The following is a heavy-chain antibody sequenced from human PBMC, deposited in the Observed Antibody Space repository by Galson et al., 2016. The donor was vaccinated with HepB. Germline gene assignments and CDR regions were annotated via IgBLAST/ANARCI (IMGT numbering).Heavy chain of an antibody. CDR2: ISSGTNYI. CDR1: GFAFTTYS. D-gene: IGHD5-24*01. Sequence: SLRLSCAASGFAFTTYSMNWVRQAPGKGLEWVASISSGTNYIYYAASVKGRFTISRDNARKSLSLQMSSLRADDTATYYCTRGWQAEWLQSPTVLDYWGPGTVVTVSS. V-gene: IGHV3-21*01. J-gene: IGHJ4*02. CDR3: TRGWQAEWLQSPTVLDY.